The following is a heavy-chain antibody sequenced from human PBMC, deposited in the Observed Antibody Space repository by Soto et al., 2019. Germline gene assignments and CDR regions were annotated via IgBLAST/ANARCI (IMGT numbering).Heavy chain of an antibody. CDR1: GFTFSSYA. CDR3: ATGITIFGVVTNNAFDI. J-gene: IGHJ3*02. V-gene: IGHV3-23*01. CDR2: ISGSGGST. Sequence: GGSLRLSCAASGFTFSSYAMSWVRQAPGKGLEWVSAISGSGGSTYYADSVKGRFTISRDNSKNTLYPQMNSLRAEDTAVYYCATGITIFGVVTNNAFDIWGQGTMVTVSS. D-gene: IGHD3-3*01.